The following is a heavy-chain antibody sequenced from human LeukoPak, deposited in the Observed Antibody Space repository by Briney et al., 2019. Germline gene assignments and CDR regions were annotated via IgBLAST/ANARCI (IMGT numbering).Heavy chain of an antibody. CDR1: GGSIGNYF. J-gene: IGHJ4*02. V-gene: IGHV4-59*13. D-gene: IGHD2-21*02. CDR2: VFYSGST. Sequence: PSETLSLTCTVSGGSIGNYFWSWIRQPPGKGLEWIGYVFYSGSTNYNPSLKSRVTISVDTSKNHFSLKLSSVTAADTAVYYCARGLAYCGGGCYDLWGQGTLVTVSS. CDR3: ARGLAYCGGGCYDL.